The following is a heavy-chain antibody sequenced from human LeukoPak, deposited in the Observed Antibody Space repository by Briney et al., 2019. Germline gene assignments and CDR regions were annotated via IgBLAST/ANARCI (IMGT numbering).Heavy chain of an antibody. CDR2: INPNSGNT. CDR3: ALAVAGTDYYGMDV. Sequence: ASVKVSCKPSGYTFTDYYIHWVRQAPGQGPEWMGWINPNSGNTGYAQKFQGRVTMTRNTSISTAYMELSSLRSEDTAVYYCALAVAGTDYYGMDVWGQGTTVTVPS. J-gene: IGHJ6*02. D-gene: IGHD6-19*01. V-gene: IGHV1-8*02. CDR1: GYTFTDYY.